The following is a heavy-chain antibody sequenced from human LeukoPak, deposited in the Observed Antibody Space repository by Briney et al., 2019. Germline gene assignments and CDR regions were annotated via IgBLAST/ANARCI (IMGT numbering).Heavy chain of an antibody. CDR1: GLTFTTYW. V-gene: IGHV3-7*01. CDR3: AKAVTVAWSERRPGYYYMDV. Sequence: GGALRHSCAASGLTFTTYWMTWVRQAPGKGGEWVANIKQEGSDKYYVDSVKGRFTISRDNAKTSLYLQMNSLRAEDTAVYYCAKAVTVAWSERRPGYYYMDVWGKGTTVTVSS. CDR2: IKQEGSDK. D-gene: IGHD1-1*01. J-gene: IGHJ6*03.